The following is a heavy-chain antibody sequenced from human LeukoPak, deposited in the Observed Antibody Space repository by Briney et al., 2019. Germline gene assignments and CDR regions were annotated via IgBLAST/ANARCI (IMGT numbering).Heavy chain of an antibody. J-gene: IGHJ4*02. CDR2: IYYSGST. CDR3: ARDKGTRFDFDY. Sequence: SETLSLTCTVSGGSISSYYWSWIRQPPGKGLEWIGYIYYSGSTKYNPSLKSRVTISVDTSKNQFSLKLSSVTAADTAEYYCARDKGTRFDFDYWGQGTLVTVSS. V-gene: IGHV4-59*01. CDR1: GGSISSYY.